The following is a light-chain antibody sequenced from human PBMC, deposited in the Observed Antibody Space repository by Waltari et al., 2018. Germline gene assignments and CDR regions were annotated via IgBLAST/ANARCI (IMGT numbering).Light chain of an antibody. V-gene: IGLV1-44*01. J-gene: IGLJ3*02. CDR3: ASWDDSLNGWV. CDR1: SSNTGSNT. CDR2: GND. Sequence: QSVLTQPPSASGTPGQRVTISCSGSSSNTGSNTVNWYQQLPGTAPRLLNYGNDQRPSGVPDRFSGSKSGTSASLAISGLQSEDEADYYCASWDDSLNGWVFGGGTKLSVL.